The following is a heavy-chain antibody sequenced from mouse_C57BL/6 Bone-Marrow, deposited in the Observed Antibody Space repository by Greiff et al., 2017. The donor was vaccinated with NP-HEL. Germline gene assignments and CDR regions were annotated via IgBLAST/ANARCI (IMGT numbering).Heavy chain of an antibody. CDR3: ARSGDYGSREPFDV. D-gene: IGHD1-1*01. CDR1: GYTFTSYW. Sequence: QVQLQQPGAELVMPGASVKLSCKASGYTFTSYWMHWVKQRPGQGLEWIGEIDPSDSYTNYNGKFKGKATLTADKSSSTAYMQLSSLTSEDSAVYFCARSGDYGSREPFDVWGTGTTVTVSS. J-gene: IGHJ1*03. V-gene: IGHV1-69*01. CDR2: IDPSDSYT.